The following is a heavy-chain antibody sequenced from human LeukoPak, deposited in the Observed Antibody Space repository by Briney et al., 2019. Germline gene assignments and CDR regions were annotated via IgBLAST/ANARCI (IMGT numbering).Heavy chain of an antibody. V-gene: IGHV3-53*01. CDR1: GSSVSNNY. Sequence: QSGGSLRLSCAASGSSVSNNYMGWVRQAPGKGLKWVSVIYRDGDTYYADSVKGRFTISRDISRNTVYLQMNRLGAEDTAVYYCARELPLAYGHHDAFDVWGQGTMVTVSS. J-gene: IGHJ3*01. CDR2: IYRDGDT. D-gene: IGHD3-16*01. CDR3: ARELPLAYGHHDAFDV.